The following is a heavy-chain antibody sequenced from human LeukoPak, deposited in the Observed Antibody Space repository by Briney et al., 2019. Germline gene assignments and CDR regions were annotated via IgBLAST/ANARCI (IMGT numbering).Heavy chain of an antibody. CDR2: ISSTGGST. Sequence: GGSLRLSCAASGFTFSSYAMSWVRQSPGKGLEWVSGISSTGGSTYYADSVKGRFTISRDNSKNALYLQMNSLTAEDTAVYYCARGYSSLDPWGQGTLVTVSS. V-gene: IGHV3-23*01. CDR3: ARGYSSLDP. J-gene: IGHJ5*02. CDR1: GFTFSSYA. D-gene: IGHD6-19*01.